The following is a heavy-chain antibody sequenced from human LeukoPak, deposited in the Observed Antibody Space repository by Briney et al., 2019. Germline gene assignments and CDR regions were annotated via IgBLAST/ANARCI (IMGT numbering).Heavy chain of an antibody. D-gene: IGHD6-13*01. J-gene: IGHJ4*02. CDR1: GGSISSYY. CDR3: ARVGYSSSWYFDY. CDR2: IYYSGST. Sequence: SETLSLTCTVSGGSISSYYWSWIRQPPGKGLEWIGYIYYSGSTNYNPSLKSRVTISVDTSKNQFSLKLSSVTAADTAVYYCARVGYSSSWYFDYWGQGTLVTVSS. V-gene: IGHV4-59*01.